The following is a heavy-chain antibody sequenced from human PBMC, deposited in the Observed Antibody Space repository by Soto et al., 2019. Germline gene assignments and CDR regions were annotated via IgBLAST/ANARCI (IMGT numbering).Heavy chain of an antibody. V-gene: IGHV4-59*01. Sequence: PSETLSLTCSVSGGAITSSYWSWIRRPPGKGLEWIAYIYDTGISGYTPSTSYNPSLKSRVTMSVDTSKSQFSLKLTSVTAADTAVYYCARGEDAFFYYGLDVWGQGITVTVSS. CDR2: IYDTGISGYTPST. CDR3: ARGEDAFFYYGLDV. J-gene: IGHJ6*02. CDR1: GGAITSSY.